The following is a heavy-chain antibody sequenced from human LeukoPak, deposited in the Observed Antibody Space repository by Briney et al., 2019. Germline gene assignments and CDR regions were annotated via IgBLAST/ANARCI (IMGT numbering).Heavy chain of an antibody. D-gene: IGHD3-16*01. Sequence: PSETLSLTCTVSGDSITSYYWSWIRQPPGKGLEWIGHVYDSGTANYNPSLKSRVAISVDSSKNQFPLKLTSVSAADTAVYYCAGQSFRGIFWPQVFDPWGQGTLVIVSS. J-gene: IGHJ5*02. CDR1: GDSITSYY. V-gene: IGHV4-59*08. CDR2: VYDSGTA. CDR3: AGQSFRGIFWPQVFDP.